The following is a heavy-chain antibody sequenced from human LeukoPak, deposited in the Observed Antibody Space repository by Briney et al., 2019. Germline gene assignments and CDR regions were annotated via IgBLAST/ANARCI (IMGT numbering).Heavy chain of an antibody. Sequence: GGSLKLSCAASGFTFSSYAMNWVRQAPGRGLEWVSYIGPSGTAIYYADSVKGRFTISRDNAGNSLFLQMNSLRAEDTAVYYCARDRWGSYDYYYYYMDVWGKGTTVTVSS. V-gene: IGHV3-48*01. CDR3: ARDRWGSYDYYYYYMDV. D-gene: IGHD1-26*01. CDR2: IGPSGTAI. CDR1: GFTFSSYA. J-gene: IGHJ6*03.